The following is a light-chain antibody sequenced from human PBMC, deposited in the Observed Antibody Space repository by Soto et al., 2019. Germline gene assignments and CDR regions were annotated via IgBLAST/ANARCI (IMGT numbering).Light chain of an antibody. CDR2: GAS. J-gene: IGKJ1*01. CDR1: QSVGSN. V-gene: IGKV3D-15*01. CDR3: QQDYNLPWT. Sequence: EIVMTQSPATLSVAPGERATLSCRASQSVGSNLACYQQKPGQAPRLLIYGASSRASDIPGRFSGSGSGTDFTLTISSLQPEDFAVYFCQQDYNLPWTFGQGTKVDIK.